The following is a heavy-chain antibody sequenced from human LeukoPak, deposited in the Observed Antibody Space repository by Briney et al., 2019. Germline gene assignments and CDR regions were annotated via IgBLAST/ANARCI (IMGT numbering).Heavy chain of an antibody. CDR3: ARDLNLDDYVWGSYRKKQNDAFDI. V-gene: IGHV3-30-3*01. J-gene: IGHJ3*02. CDR1: GFTFSSYA. CDR2: ISYDGSNK. Sequence: GGSLRLSCAASGFTFSSYAMHWVRQAPGKGLEWVAVISYDGSNKYYADSVKGRFTISRDNSKNTLYLQMNSLRAEDTAVYYCARDLNLDDYVWGSYRKKQNDAFDIWGQGTMVTVSS. D-gene: IGHD3-16*02.